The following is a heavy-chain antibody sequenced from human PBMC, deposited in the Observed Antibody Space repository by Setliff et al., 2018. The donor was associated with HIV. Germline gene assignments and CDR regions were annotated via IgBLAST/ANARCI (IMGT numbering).Heavy chain of an antibody. CDR2: INHSGST. J-gene: IGHJ4*02. D-gene: IGHD1-1*01. V-gene: IGHV4-34*01. Sequence: SETLSLTCAVYGGSFSGYYWSWIRQPPGKGLEWIGEINHSGSTNYNPSLKSRVTISVDTSKNQFSLKLSSVIAADTAVYYCARGPTRFYFDYWGQGTLVTVSS. CDR1: GGSFSGYY. CDR3: ARGPTRFYFDY.